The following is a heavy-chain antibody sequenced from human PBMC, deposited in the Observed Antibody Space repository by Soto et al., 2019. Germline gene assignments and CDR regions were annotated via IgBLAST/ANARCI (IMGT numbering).Heavy chain of an antibody. J-gene: IGHJ6*02. Sequence: LGESLKISCKGSGYSFTSYWIGWVRQMPGKGLEWMGIIYPGDSDTRYSPSFQGQVTISADKSISTAYLQWSSLKASDTAMYYCARQQYDFWSGYNYYYYYGMDVWGQGTTVTVSS. V-gene: IGHV5-51*01. CDR1: GYSFTSYW. CDR3: ARQQYDFWSGYNYYYYYGMDV. D-gene: IGHD3-3*01. CDR2: IYPGDSDT.